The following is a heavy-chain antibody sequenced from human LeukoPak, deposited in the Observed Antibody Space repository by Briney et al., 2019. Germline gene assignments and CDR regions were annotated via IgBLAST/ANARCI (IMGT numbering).Heavy chain of an antibody. CDR2: INQDGTEK. J-gene: IGHJ4*02. CDR1: GFFFSNYW. CDR3: VKVAKYYYGSEAYYFFEH. Sequence: GGSLRLSCAASGFFFSNYWMSWVRQAQGKGLEWVANINQDGTEKYYVDSVKGRFTISRDNAKNSLDLQMNSLRVEDTGIYYCVKVAKYYYGSEAYYFFEHWGQGTPVTASS. V-gene: IGHV3-7*01. D-gene: IGHD3-10*01.